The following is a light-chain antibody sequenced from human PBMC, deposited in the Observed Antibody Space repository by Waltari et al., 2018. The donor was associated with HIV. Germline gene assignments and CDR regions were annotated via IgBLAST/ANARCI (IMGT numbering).Light chain of an antibody. CDR1: QSLFHTNGFYY. Sequence: DIVLTQSPLSLPVTPGEPASISCRSSQSLFHTNGFYYLDWYLQKPGQSQQLLIYLGSNRASGVPDRFSVSGSGTDFTLKISRVEAEDVGVYYCMQALQSPRTFGQGTKLEI. CDR3: MQALQSPRT. CDR2: LGS. J-gene: IGKJ2*02. V-gene: IGKV2-28*01.